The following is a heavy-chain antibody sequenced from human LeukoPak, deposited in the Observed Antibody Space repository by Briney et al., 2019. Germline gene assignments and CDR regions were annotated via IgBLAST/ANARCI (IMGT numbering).Heavy chain of an antibody. J-gene: IGHJ4*02. V-gene: IGHV3-21*01. D-gene: IGHD3-10*01. CDR2: ISSSSYI. CDR1: GFTFSSYS. Sequence: GGSLRLSCAASGFTFSSYSMNWVRQAPGKGLEWVSYISSSSYIYYADSVKGRFTISRDNAKNSLYLQMNSLRAEDTAVYYCASGYGSGSYPFGYWGQGTLVTVSS. CDR3: ASGYGSGSYPFGY.